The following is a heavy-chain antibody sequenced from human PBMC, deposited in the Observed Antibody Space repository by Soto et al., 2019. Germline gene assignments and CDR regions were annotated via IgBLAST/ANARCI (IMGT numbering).Heavy chain of an antibody. CDR2: IFHRGTS. D-gene: IGHD2-15*01. J-gene: IGHJ4*02. CDR3: ASKYCPSTICYLFDN. V-gene: IGHV4-4*02. CDR1: GGSITSNHW. Sequence: SETLSLTCSVSGGSITSNHWWSWVRQAPGKGLEWIGEIFHRGTSHHNPSLESRATLSVDKSKNQFSLMLTSVTAADTAVYYCASKYCPSTICYLFDNWGQGALVTVSS.